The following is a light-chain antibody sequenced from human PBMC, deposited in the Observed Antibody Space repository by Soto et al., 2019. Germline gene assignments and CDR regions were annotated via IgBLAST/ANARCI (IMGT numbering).Light chain of an antibody. CDR3: QQRSNWPPIT. V-gene: IGKV3-11*01. Sequence: EIVMTQSPASVSVSPGERVTLSCRASQSVSNNLAWYQQKPGQAPRLLIYDASNRATGIPARFSGSGSGTDFTLTISSLEPEDFAVYYCQQRSNWPPITFGQGTRLEIK. CDR1: QSVSNN. J-gene: IGKJ5*01. CDR2: DAS.